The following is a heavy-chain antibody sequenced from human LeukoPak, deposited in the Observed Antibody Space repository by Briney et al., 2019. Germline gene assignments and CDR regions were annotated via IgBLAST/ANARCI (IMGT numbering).Heavy chain of an antibody. CDR2: ISSSSSYI. D-gene: IGHD2-15*01. CDR3: ARDPKYTRMGGMDV. V-gene: IGHV3-21*01. CDR1: GFTFDDYA. Sequence: PGGSLRLSCAASGFTFDDYAMNWVRQAPGKGLEWVSSISSSSSYIYYADSVKGRFTISRDNAKNSLYLQMNSLRAEDTAVYYCARDPKYTRMGGMDVWGQGTTVTVSS. J-gene: IGHJ6*02.